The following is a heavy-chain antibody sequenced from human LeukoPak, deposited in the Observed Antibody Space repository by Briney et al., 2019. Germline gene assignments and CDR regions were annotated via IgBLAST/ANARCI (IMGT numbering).Heavy chain of an antibody. J-gene: IGHJ4*02. CDR3: AREVVSSTSFDC. V-gene: IGHV3-21*01. Sequence: GGSLRLSSAASGFTFSSYSMNWVRQAPGKGLEWVSSITSSSGYIYYADSVEGRFTISRDNARNSLYLQMHSLRAEDTAVYFCAREVVSSTSFDCWGQGTLVTVSS. D-gene: IGHD3-22*01. CDR2: ITSSSGYI. CDR1: GFTFSSYS.